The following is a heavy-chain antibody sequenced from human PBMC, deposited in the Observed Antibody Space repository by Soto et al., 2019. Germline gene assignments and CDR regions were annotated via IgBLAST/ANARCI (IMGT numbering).Heavy chain of an antibody. Sequence: QVQLVQSGAEVKKPGASVKVSCKASGYTFTSYGISWVRQATGQGIACMGWISAYNGNTNHARKLQGRVTMTTDTSTSTAYMELRSLRSDDTAVYYCARDAVGDPGVYWGQGTLVTVSS. CDR3: ARDAVGDPGVY. CDR2: ISAYNGNT. D-gene: IGHD4-17*01. J-gene: IGHJ4*02. CDR1: GYTFTSYG. V-gene: IGHV1-18*01.